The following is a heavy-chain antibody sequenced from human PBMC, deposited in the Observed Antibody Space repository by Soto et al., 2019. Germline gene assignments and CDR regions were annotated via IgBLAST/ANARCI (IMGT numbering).Heavy chain of an antibody. V-gene: IGHV3-30-3*01. D-gene: IGHD6-13*01. CDR2: ISYDGSNK. J-gene: IGHJ6*02. CDR3: ARDGYSSFLRHYYGMDV. CDR1: GFTFSSYA. Sequence: PGVSLRLSCAASGFTFSSYAMHWVRQAPGKGLEWVAVISYDGSNKYYADSVKGRFTISRDNSKNTLYLQMNSLRAEDTAVYYCARDGYSSFLRHYYGMDVWGQGTTVTVSS.